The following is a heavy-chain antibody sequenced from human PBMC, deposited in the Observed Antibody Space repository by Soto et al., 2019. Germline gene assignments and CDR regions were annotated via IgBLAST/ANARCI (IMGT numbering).Heavy chain of an antibody. CDR2: IYSSGGT. V-gene: IGHV4-31*03. Sequence: NPSETLSLTCTVSGGSITTGGSSWNWIRHHPGKGLEWLGHIYSSGGTYTNPSLRSRVTISIDSSKNQFSLKLSSVTAADTAVYYCASPLFCTSASCDDYWGQGTLVTVSS. CDR3: ASPLFCTSASCDDY. D-gene: IGHD2-2*01. J-gene: IGHJ4*02. CDR1: GGSITTGGSS.